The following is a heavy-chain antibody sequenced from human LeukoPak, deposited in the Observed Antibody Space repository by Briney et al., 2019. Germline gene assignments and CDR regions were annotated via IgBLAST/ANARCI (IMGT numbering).Heavy chain of an antibody. CDR2: IYTTGSA. V-gene: IGHV4-4*07. CDR3: ARDAHYYGVDY. CDR1: GDSIRSYY. J-gene: IGHJ4*02. Sequence: SETLALTCTVSGDSIRSYYWSWFRQPAGKGLEWIGRIYTTGSANYNPSLKSRVIMSVDTSKNQFSLNLTSVTAADTAMYFCARDAHYYGVDYWGQGTLVTVSS. D-gene: IGHD3-10*01.